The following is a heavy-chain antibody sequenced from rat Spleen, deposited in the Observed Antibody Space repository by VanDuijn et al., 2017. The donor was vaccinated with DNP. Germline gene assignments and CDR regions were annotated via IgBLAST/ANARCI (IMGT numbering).Heavy chain of an antibody. V-gene: IGHV2-30*01. D-gene: IGHD3-8*01. Sequence: QVQLKESGPGLVQPSQTLSLTCTVSGFSLTSYNVHWVRQPTGKGLEWMGVIWTGGSTDYTAPLKSRLTISRDTSKSQVFLRMNSLQTEDTAIYFCTREREPNKNPYYFDCWGQGVMVTVSS. J-gene: IGHJ2*01. CDR3: TREREPNKNPYYFDC. CDR2: IWTGGST. CDR1: GFSLTSYN.